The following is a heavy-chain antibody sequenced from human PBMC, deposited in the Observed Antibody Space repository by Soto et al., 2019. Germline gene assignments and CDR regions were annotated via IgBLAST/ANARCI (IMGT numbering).Heavy chain of an antibody. CDR3: ARSILRVVVTAMADY. J-gene: IGHJ4*02. CDR1: GFTFSSYA. CDR2: ISYDGSNK. D-gene: IGHD2-21*02. V-gene: IGHV3-30-3*01. Sequence: QVQLVEFGGGVVQPGRSLRLSCAASGFTFSSYAMHWVRQAPGKGLEWVAVISYDGSNKYYADSVKGRFTISRDNSKNTLYLQMNSLRAEDTAVYYCARSILRVVVTAMADYWGQGTLVTVSS.